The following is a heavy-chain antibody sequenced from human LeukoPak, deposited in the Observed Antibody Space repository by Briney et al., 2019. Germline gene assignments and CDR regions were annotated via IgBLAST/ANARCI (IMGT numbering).Heavy chain of an antibody. CDR2: ISYDGSNI. J-gene: IGHJ4*02. Sequence: PGGSLRLSCAASGFDFNNYVMHWVRQAPGKGLERVAVISYDGSNIYYSDSVKGRFTISRDNTKNTLYLQMNSLRAEDTAMYYCATSRTFDYWGQGTLVTVSS. CDR1: GFDFNNYV. CDR3: ATSRTFDY. D-gene: IGHD1-1*01. V-gene: IGHV3-30-3*01.